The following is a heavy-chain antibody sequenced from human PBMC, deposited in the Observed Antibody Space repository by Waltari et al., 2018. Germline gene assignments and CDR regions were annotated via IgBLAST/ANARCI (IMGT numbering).Heavy chain of an antibody. CDR1: GASIISDTYY. V-gene: IGHV4-39*01. CDR2: IYNSGRT. CDR3: ARHRGVVIMPFDV. J-gene: IGHJ4*02. D-gene: IGHD2-21*01. Sequence: QVQLQESGPGLVRPSETLSLTCSVSGASIISDTYYWGWVRQSPGKGLEWIASIYNSGRTYYNPSLRRRVSISIDPSQIKFSLSLTLVSPADTALYYCARHRGVVIMPFDVWGPGTLVTVSS.